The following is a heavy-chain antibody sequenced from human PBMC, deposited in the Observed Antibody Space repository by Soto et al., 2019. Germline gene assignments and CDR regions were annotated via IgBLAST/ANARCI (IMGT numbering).Heavy chain of an antibody. CDR1: GFTFSSYA. J-gene: IGHJ6*02. V-gene: IGHV3-23*01. D-gene: IGHD3-3*01. Sequence: GGSLRLSCAASGFTFSSYAMSWVRQAPGKGLEWVSAISGSGGSTYYADSVKGRFTISRDNSKNTLYLQMNSLRAEDTAVYYCARVGDFWSGYYIYYYYYGMDVWGQGTTVTVSS. CDR3: ARVGDFWSGYYIYYYYYGMDV. CDR2: ISGSGGST.